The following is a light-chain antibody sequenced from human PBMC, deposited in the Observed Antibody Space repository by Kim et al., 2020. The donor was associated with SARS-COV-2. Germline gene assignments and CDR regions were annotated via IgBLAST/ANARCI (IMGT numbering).Light chain of an antibody. Sequence: TEDRVTIPCLASEDIRSHLAWYNQKPRQAPVLLSYSTSTLHSGVPSSCCGSGSGTEFTLSICCLQSEEFTTYYCQQYHSYPLTFGGGTKGEIK. J-gene: IGKJ4*01. CDR3: QQYHSYPLT. CDR2: STS. CDR1: EDIRSH. V-gene: IGKV1-8*01.